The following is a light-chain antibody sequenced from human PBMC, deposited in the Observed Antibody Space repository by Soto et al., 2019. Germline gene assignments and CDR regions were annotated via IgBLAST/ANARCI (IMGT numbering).Light chain of an antibody. CDR1: QSVSSSS. CDR3: QQYVSSPLT. Sequence: EIVLTHSPGTLSLSPVEMSTLSCRASQSVSSSSLAWYQQKPGQAPRLLIYDTSSRATGIPDRFSGSGSGTDFTLTISRLEPEDFAVYYCQQYVSSPLTFGGGTKVDIK. CDR2: DTS. J-gene: IGKJ4*01. V-gene: IGKV3-20*01.